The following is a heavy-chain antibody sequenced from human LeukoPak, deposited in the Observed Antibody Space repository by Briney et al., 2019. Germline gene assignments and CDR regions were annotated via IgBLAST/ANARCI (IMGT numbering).Heavy chain of an antibody. D-gene: IGHD6-6*01. CDR1: GYTFTSYG. CDR2: ISAYNGNT. V-gene: IGHV1-18*01. J-gene: IGHJ4*02. Sequence: ASVNVSCTASGYTFTSYGISWVRQAPGQGLEWMGWISAYNGNTNYAQKLQGRVTMTTDTSTSTAYMELSRLRSDDTAVYYCARGIEYSSSSLFDYWGQGTLVTVSS. CDR3: ARGIEYSSSSLFDY.